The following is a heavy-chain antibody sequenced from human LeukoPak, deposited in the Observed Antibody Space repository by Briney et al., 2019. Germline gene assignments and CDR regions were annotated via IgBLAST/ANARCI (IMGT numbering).Heavy chain of an antibody. CDR3: ARVERYFDWLLMGRDAFDI. V-gene: IGHV4-34*01. CDR1: GGSFSGYY. CDR2: INHSGST. J-gene: IGHJ3*02. Sequence: SETLSLTCAVYGGSFSGYYWSWIRQPPGKGLEWIGEINHSGSTNYNPSLKSRVTISVDTSKNQFSLKLSSVTAADTAVYYCARVERYFDWLLMGRDAFDIWGQGTMVTVSS. D-gene: IGHD3-9*01.